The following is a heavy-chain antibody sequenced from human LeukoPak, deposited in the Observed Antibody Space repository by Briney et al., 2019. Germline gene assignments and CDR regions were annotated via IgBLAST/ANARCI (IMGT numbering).Heavy chain of an antibody. CDR3: ARGGSYEEAFDY. V-gene: IGHV3-21*01. CDR2: ISSGSTYI. CDR1: GFTFSSYN. Sequence: GGSLRLSCEASGFTFSSYNMNWVRQAPGKGLEWVSSISSGSTYIYYADSVKGRFTISRDNAKNSLYLQMNSLRAEDTALYYCARGGSYEEAFDYWGQGTLVTVSS. D-gene: IGHD5-12*01. J-gene: IGHJ4*02.